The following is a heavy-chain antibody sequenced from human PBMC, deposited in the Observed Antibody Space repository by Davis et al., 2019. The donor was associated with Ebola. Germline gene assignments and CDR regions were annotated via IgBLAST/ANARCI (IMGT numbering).Heavy chain of an antibody. D-gene: IGHD3-22*01. V-gene: IGHV3-73*01. CDR1: GFTFSGSA. J-gene: IGHJ6*02. CDR2: IRSKANSYAT. Sequence: GESLKISCAASGFTFSGSAMHWVRQASGKGLEWVGRIRSKANSYATAYAASVKGRFTISRDDSKNTLYLQMNSLKTEDTAVYYCTTEVVHESSGYYAPYYYYGMDVWGQGTTVTVSS. CDR3: TTEVVHESSGYYAPYYYYGMDV.